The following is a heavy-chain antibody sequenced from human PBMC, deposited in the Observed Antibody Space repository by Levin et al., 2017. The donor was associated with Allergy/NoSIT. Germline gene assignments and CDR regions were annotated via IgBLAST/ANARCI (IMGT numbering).Heavy chain of an antibody. V-gene: IGHV3-33*01. CDR2: IWYDGSNK. CDR3: ARGIAARSFDY. D-gene: IGHD6-6*01. J-gene: IGHJ4*02. CDR1: GFTFSSYG. Sequence: GESLKISCAASGFTFSSYGMHWVRQAPGKGLEWVAVIWYDGSNKYYADSVKGRFTISRDNSKNTLYLQMNSLRAEDTAVYYCARGIAARSFDYWGQGTLVTVSS.